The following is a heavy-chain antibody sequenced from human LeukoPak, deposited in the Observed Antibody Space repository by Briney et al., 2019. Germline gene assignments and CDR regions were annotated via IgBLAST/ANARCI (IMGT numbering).Heavy chain of an antibody. CDR1: GFTFSSYW. V-gene: IGHV3-7*01. Sequence: GGSLRLSCAASGFTFSSYWMSWVRQAPGKGLEWVANIKQDGSEKYYVDSVKGRFTISRDNAKNSLYLQMNSLRAEDTAVYYCARFVSSWYRYFQHWGQGTLVTVSS. J-gene: IGHJ1*01. CDR2: IKQDGSEK. D-gene: IGHD6-13*01. CDR3: ARFVSSWYRYFQH.